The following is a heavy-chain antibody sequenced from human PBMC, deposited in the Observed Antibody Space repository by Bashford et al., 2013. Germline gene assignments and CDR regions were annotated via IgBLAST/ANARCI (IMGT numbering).Heavy chain of an antibody. CDR3: AGDPPTGWNDRPPGDYYGMDV. Sequence: VASVKVSCKVSGGTFSSYAISWVRQAPGQGLEWMGGIIPILGIVNYAQKFQGRLTINADKSASTAYMELNSLRSEDAAVYYCAGDPPTGWNDRPPGDYYGMDVWGQGTTVTVSS. CDR1: GGTFSSYA. CDR2: IIPILGIV. V-gene: IGHV1-69*10. D-gene: IGHD1-1*01. J-gene: IGHJ6*02.